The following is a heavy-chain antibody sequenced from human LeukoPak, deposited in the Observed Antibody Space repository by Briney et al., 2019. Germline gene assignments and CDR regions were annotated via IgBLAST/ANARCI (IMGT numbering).Heavy chain of an antibody. Sequence: PSETLSLTCTVSGGSIGSSSYYWGWIRQPPGKGLEWIGSIYYSGSTYYNPSLKSRVTISVDTSKNQFSLKLSSVTAADTAVYYCARTGSSGWSPAYYFDYWGQGTLVTVSS. J-gene: IGHJ4*02. V-gene: IGHV4-39*01. CDR1: GGSIGSSSYY. CDR2: IYYSGST. D-gene: IGHD6-19*01. CDR3: ARTGSSGWSPAYYFDY.